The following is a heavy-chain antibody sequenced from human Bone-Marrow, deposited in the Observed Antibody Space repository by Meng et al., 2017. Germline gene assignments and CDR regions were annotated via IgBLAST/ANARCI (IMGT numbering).Heavy chain of an antibody. CDR2: ISANNGNT. D-gene: IGHD3-10*01. CDR3: ARIWFGTQGYFDY. V-gene: IGHV1-18*01. Sequence: QVQQARPGVGVKKPGASVRVSCTGAGYTFIGYGISWMRQAPGQGLEWMGWISANNGNTNYAQKLQGRVTMTTDTSTSTAYMELRSLRSDDTAVYYCARIWFGTQGYFDYWGQGTLVTVSS. J-gene: IGHJ4*02. CDR1: GYTFIGYG.